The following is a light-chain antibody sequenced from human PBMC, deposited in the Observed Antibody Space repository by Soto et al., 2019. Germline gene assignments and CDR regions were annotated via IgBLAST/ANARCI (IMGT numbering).Light chain of an antibody. CDR2: KAS. CDR3: QQYKSYPWT. J-gene: IGKJ1*01. CDR1: QSISSW. V-gene: IGKV1-5*03. Sequence: DIQMSQSPSTLSASVGDRVTITCRASQSISSWLAWYQQKPGRAPKLLIYKASTLESEVPSRLSGSGSGTEFTRTISSLQPDDIATYYWQQYKSYPWTFGQGTKMEIK.